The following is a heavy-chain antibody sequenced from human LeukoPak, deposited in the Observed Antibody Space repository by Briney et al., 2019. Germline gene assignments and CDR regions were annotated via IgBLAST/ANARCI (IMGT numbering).Heavy chain of an antibody. Sequence: PGGSLRLSCAASGFTFNNAWMTWVRQAPGKGLEWVGRIKSKTDGGTTDYAAPVKGRFTISRDDSKNTLYLQMNSLKTEDTAVYYCTTRGYSYGTNDYWGQGTLVTVSS. CDR1: GFTFNNAW. V-gene: IGHV3-15*01. CDR2: IKSKTDGGTT. CDR3: TTRGYSYGTNDY. J-gene: IGHJ4*02. D-gene: IGHD5-18*01.